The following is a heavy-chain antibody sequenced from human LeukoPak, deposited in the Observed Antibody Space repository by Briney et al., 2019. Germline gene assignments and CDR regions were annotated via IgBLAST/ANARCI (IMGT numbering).Heavy chain of an antibody. J-gene: IGHJ6*02. CDR2: IWYDGSKK. CDR1: GFTFSSYG. V-gene: IGHV3-33*01. Sequence: GGSLRLSCAASGFTFSSYGMHWVRQAPGKGLEWVAVIWYDGSKKYYGDSVKGRFTISRDNAKNSLYMQMNSLRAEDTAVYYCTRDRQGPRLYEMDIWGQGTTVTVSS. D-gene: IGHD2-8*01. CDR3: TRDRQGPRLYEMDI.